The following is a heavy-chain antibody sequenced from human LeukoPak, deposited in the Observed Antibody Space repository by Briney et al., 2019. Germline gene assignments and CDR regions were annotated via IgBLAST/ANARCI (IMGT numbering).Heavy chain of an antibody. J-gene: IGHJ2*01. CDR2: IGTAGDT. CDR3: ARRAGYCSGGSCLPDWYFDL. D-gene: IGHD2-15*01. CDR1: GFTFSSYD. Sequence: PGGSLRLSCAASGFTFSSYDMHWVRQATGEGLEWVSAIGTAGDTYYPGSVKGRFTISRENAKNSLYLQMNSLRAGDTAVYYCARRAGYCSGGSCLPDWYFDLWGRGTLVTVSS. V-gene: IGHV3-13*01.